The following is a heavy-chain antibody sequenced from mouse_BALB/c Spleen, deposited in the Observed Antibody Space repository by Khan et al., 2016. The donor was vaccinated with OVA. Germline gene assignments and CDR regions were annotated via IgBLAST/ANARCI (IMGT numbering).Heavy chain of an antibody. D-gene: IGHD1-1*01. CDR1: GFSLSTSGMG. CDR3: ARRAYFRCSVYFDY. CDR2: IYWDDEK. J-gene: IGHJ2*01. V-gene: IGHV8-12*01. Sequence: QVTLKESGPGILQPSQTLSLTCSFSGFSLSTSGMGVSWIRQPSGKDLEWLAHIYWDDEKRYNPSLKSRLTISKDTSRNQVFLKITSVDTAETATYYCARRAYFRCSVYFDYWGQGTTLTVSS.